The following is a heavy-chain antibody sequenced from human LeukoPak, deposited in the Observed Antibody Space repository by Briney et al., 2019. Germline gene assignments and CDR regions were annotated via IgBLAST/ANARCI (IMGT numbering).Heavy chain of an antibody. V-gene: IGHV4-59*10. CDR3: ARGKKWELYFDY. CDR1: GGSFSGYY. Sequence: PSETLSLTCAVYGGSFSGYYWSWIRQPAGKGLEWIGRIYTSGSTNYNPSLKSRVTMSVDTSKNQFSLKLSSVTAADTAVYYCARGKKWELYFDYWGQGTLVTVSS. J-gene: IGHJ4*02. CDR2: IYTSGST. D-gene: IGHD1-26*01.